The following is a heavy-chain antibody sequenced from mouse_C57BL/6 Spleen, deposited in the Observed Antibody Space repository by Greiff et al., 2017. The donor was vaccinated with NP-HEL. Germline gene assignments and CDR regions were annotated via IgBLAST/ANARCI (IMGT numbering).Heavy chain of an antibody. CDR2: IDPSDSYT. CDR3: ARVNYGYYRYYFDY. Sequence: VQLQQSGAELVMPGASVKLSCKASGYTFTSYWMHWVKQRPGQGLEWIGEIDPSDSYTNYNQKFKGKSTLTVDKSSSTAYMQLSSLTSEDSAVYYCARVNYGYYRYYFDYWGQGTTLTVSS. D-gene: IGHD2-3*01. J-gene: IGHJ2*01. V-gene: IGHV1-69*01. CDR1: GYTFTSYW.